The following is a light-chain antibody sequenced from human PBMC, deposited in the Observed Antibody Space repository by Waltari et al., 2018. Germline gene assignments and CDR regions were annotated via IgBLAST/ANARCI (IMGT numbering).Light chain of an antibody. V-gene: IGLV3-21*02. Sequence: SYVLTQAPSVSVAPGQTARITCEGTNIGSRSVHWYQQRPGQAPVLVGYDDSDRPSGIPERFSGSNSGNTATLTISRVEAGDEADYYCQVWDGNSDHWVFGGGTKLTVL. CDR3: QVWDGNSDHWV. J-gene: IGLJ3*02. CDR2: DDS. CDR1: NIGSRS.